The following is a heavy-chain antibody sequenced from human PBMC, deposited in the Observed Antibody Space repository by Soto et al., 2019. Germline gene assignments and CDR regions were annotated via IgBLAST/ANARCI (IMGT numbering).Heavy chain of an antibody. CDR2: INPNSGDT. D-gene: IGHD3-9*01. CDR1: GYTFTGYY. V-gene: IGHV1-2*04. CDR3: ARETYYDILTGYYSERYNWFDP. J-gene: IGHJ5*02. Sequence: GASVKVSCKASGYTFTGYYMHWVRQAPGQGLEWMGWINPNSGDTNYAQKFQGWVTMTRDTSISTAYMELSRLRSDDTAVYYCARETYYDILTGYYSERYNWFDPWGQGTLVTVSS.